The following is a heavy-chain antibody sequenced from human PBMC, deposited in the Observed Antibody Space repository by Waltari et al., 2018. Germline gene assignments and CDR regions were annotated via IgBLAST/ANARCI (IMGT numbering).Heavy chain of an antibody. Sequence: QVQLQQWGAGLLKPSETLSLTCAVYGGSFSGYYWSWIRQPPGKGLEWIGEIKHRGSTNSNPSLKSRVTISVDTSKNQFSLKLSSVTAADTAVYYCARWLSSGWYPTGYYFDYWGQGTLVTVSS. D-gene: IGHD6-19*01. CDR2: IKHRGST. J-gene: IGHJ4*02. V-gene: IGHV4-34*01. CDR1: GGSFSGYY. CDR3: ARWLSSGWYPTGYYFDY.